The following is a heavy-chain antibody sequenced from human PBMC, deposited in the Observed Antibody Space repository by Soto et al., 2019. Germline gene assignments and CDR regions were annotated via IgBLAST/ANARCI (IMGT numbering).Heavy chain of an antibody. CDR1: GFSLSTYA. J-gene: IGHJ3*01. Sequence: EVQLLESGGGLVQPGGSLRLSCAASGFSLSTYAMSWVRQAPRKGLEWVSGISGSGGTTTYYADSVKGRFTISRDNSKNRLYLQMDSLRGEDTAVHYCVVGATTGRVDSWGQGTMVTVSS. D-gene: IGHD1-26*01. V-gene: IGHV3-23*01. CDR2: ISGSGGTTT. CDR3: VVGATTGRVDS.